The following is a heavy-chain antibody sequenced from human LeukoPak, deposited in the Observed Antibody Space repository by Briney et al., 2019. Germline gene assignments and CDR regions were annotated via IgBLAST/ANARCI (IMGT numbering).Heavy chain of an antibody. CDR3: ATALGGSGSYYSWDY. Sequence: ASVKVSCKAAGYTFTSYGISWVRQAPGQGLEWMGWTSAYNGNTNYAQKLQGRVTMTTDTSTSTAYMELRSLRSDDTAVYYCATALGGSGSYYSWDYWGQGTLVTVSS. CDR2: TSAYNGNT. CDR1: GYTFTSYG. V-gene: IGHV1-18*01. D-gene: IGHD3-10*01. J-gene: IGHJ4*02.